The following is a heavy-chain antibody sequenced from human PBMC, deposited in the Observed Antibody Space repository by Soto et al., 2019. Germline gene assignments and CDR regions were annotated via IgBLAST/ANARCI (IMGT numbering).Heavy chain of an antibody. CDR2: ILYDGSNK. V-gene: IGHV3-30-3*01. CDR1: AFKFSSFA. J-gene: IGHJ4*02. D-gene: IGHD3-22*01. CDR3: ARDYYSDDSGRFDY. Sequence: TGGSLRLSCTVSAFKFSSFAMHWVRQAPDKGLEWVAKILYDGSNKYYADSVKGRFIISRDNSKNTLYLQMNSLRAEDTAVYYCARDYYSDDSGRFDYWGQGTLVTVSS.